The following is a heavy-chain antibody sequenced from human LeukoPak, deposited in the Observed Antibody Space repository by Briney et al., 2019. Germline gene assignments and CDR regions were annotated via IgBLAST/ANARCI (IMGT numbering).Heavy chain of an antibody. V-gene: IGHV3-21*04. Sequence: GGSLRLSCAASGFTFISYSMNWVRQAPGKGLDWVSSISSSSSYIYYADSVKGRFTISRDNAKNTVFLQMSSLRAEDTALYYCARKSASGNYPLGYWGQGTLITVSS. J-gene: IGHJ4*02. CDR1: GFTFISYS. CDR2: ISSSSSYI. CDR3: ARKSASGNYPLGY. D-gene: IGHD3-10*01.